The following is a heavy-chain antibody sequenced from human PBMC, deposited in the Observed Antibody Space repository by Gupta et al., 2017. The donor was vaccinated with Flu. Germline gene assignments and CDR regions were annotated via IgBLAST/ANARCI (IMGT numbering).Heavy chain of an antibody. Sequence: AASGFTFSSYEMSWVRQAPGKGLEWVSFISSSSNTYYADSVRGRFTIARDNAKNSLYLQMNSLRVDDTAVYYCARGHWDSWGQGTLVTVSS. V-gene: IGHV3-48*03. CDR3: ARGHWDS. J-gene: IGHJ4*02. CDR1: GFTFSSYE. CDR2: ISSSSNT.